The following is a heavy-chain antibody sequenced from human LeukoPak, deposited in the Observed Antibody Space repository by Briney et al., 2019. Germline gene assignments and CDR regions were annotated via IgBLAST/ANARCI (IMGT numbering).Heavy chain of an antibody. J-gene: IGHJ5*02. D-gene: IGHD3-3*01. CDR1: GYTFTSYD. CDR3: ARGKRFLELLPRSRLPNWFDP. CDR2: MNPNIGNT. V-gene: IGHV1-8*01. Sequence: GASLKVSCKASGYTFTSYDINWVRQATGQGLEWMGWMNPNIGNTGYAQKFQGRVTMTRNTSISRAYMELSSLRSEDTAVYYCARGKRFLELLPRSRLPNWFDPWGQGTLVTVSS.